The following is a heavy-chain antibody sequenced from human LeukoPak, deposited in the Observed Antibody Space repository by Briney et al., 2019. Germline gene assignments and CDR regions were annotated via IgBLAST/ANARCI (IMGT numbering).Heavy chain of an antibody. CDR3: ARDRYCSGGSCNRVGHNWFDP. J-gene: IGHJ5*02. CDR1: GYTFTNYD. D-gene: IGHD2-15*01. Sequence: ASVKVSCKASGYTFTNYDINWVRQATGQGLEWMGWMNPNSGNTGYSQKFQGRVTMTRNSSISTAYMELSSLTSEDTAVYYCARDRYCSGGSCNRVGHNWFDPWGQGTLVTVSS. CDR2: MNPNSGNT. V-gene: IGHV1-8*01.